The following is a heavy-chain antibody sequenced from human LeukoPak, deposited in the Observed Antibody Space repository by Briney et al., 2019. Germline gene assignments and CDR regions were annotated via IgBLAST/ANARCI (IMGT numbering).Heavy chain of an antibody. CDR3: ARDLYYYDSSGYVDY. CDR2: IYSGGST. CDR1: GFTFSSYA. V-gene: IGHV3-66*01. J-gene: IGHJ4*02. D-gene: IGHD3-22*01. Sequence: GGSLRLSCAASGFTFSSYAMSWVRQAPGKGLEWVSVIYSGGSTYYADSVKGRFTISRDNSKNTLYLQMNSLRAEDTAVYYCARDLYYYDSSGYVDYWGQGTLVTVSS.